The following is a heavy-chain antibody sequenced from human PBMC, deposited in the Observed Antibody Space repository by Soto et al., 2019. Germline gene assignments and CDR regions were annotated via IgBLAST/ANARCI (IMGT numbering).Heavy chain of an antibody. CDR3: AADLATHDAFDI. Sequence: GASVKVSCKASGFTFTSSAVQWVRQARGQRLEWIGWIVVGSGNTNYAQKFQERVTITRDMSTSTAYMELSSPRSEDTAVYYCAADLATHDAFDIWGQGTMVTVSS. CDR2: IVVGSGNT. CDR1: GFTFTSSA. J-gene: IGHJ3*02. V-gene: IGHV1-58*01.